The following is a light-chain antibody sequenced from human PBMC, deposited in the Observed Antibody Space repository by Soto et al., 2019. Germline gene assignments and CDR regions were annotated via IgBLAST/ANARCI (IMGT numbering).Light chain of an antibody. CDR1: SSDVGAYNS. J-gene: IGLJ1*01. Sequence: QSVLTQPPSASGTPGQRVTISCTGTSSDVGAYNSVSWYQQHPDKVPKLIIYEVTNRPSGVSNRFSGSKSGNTASLTISGLQAEDEADYYCSSYTSSSTLVFGTGTKVTVL. V-gene: IGLV2-14*01. CDR2: EVT. CDR3: SSYTSSSTLV.